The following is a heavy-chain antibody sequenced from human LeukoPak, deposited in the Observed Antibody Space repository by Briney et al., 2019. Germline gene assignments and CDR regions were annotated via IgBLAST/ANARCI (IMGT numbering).Heavy chain of an antibody. V-gene: IGHV4-39*07. D-gene: IGHD5-12*01. Sequence: SETLSLTCTVSGGSISSSSYYWGWIRQPPGKGLEWIGSIYYSGSTYYNPSLESRVTISVDTSKNQFSLKLSSVTAADTAVYYCARERDSGYDPNVFDYWGQGTLVTVSS. J-gene: IGHJ4*02. CDR1: GGSISSSSYY. CDR3: ARERDSGYDPNVFDY. CDR2: IYYSGST.